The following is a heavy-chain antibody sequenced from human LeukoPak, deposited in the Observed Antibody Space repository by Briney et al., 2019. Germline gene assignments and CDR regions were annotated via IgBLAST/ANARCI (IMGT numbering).Heavy chain of an antibody. D-gene: IGHD2-2*01. CDR3: ARRAVDDLDH. Sequence: ASVKVSCKAPGYTFTGHYMHWVRQAPGQGLEWMGWINPNSGATNYAQKFQGRVTMTRDTSISAAYVEVSGLTSDDTAVYYCARRAVDDLDHWGQGTLVTVSS. V-gene: IGHV1-2*02. CDR2: INPNSGAT. CDR1: GYTFTGHY. J-gene: IGHJ4*02.